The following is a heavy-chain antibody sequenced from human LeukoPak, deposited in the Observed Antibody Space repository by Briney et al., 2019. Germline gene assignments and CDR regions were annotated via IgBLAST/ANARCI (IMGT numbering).Heavy chain of an antibody. Sequence: GGSLRLSCAASEFSVGSNYMNWVRQAPGKGLEWVSCISSSSSYIYYADSVKGRFTISRDNAKNSLYLQMNSLRAEDTALYYCATSPVYSYGHPYYFDYWGQGTLVTASS. V-gene: IGHV3-21*03. CDR3: ATSPVYSYGHPYYFDY. CDR1: EFSVGSNY. D-gene: IGHD5-18*01. J-gene: IGHJ4*02. CDR2: ISSSSSYI.